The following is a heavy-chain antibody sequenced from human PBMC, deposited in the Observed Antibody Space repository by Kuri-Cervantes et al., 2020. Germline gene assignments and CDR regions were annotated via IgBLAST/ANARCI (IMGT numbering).Heavy chain of an antibody. J-gene: IGHJ5*02. D-gene: IGHD6-19*01. Sequence: ESLKISCTVSGGSISSSSYYWSWIHQPPGKGLEWIGEINHSGSTNYNPSLKSRVTISVDTSKNQFSLKLSSVTAADTAVYYCARARRSSGWYQNGNWFDPWGQGTLVTVSS. CDR3: ARARRSSGWYQNGNWFDP. CDR2: INHSGST. V-gene: IGHV4-39*07. CDR1: GGSISSSSYY.